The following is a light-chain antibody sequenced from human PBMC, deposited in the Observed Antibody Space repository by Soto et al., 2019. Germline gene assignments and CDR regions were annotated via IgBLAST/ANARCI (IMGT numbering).Light chain of an antibody. V-gene: IGKV1-8*01. CDR1: QSISNY. Sequence: AIRMTQSPSSLSASTGDRVTITCRASQSISNYLAWYQQKPGTAPKLLIYAASTLQSGVPSRFSGSGSGTDFTLTIRYLQSEDFATYFCQQYYNYPPTFGQGTKLEI. J-gene: IGKJ2*01. CDR3: QQYYNYPPT. CDR2: AAS.